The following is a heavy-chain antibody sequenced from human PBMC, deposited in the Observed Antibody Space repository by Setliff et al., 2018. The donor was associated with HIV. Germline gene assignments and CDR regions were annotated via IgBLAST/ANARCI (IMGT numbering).Heavy chain of an antibody. V-gene: IGHV1-3*01. J-gene: IGHJ4*02. CDR3: ARDHPGIAY. CDR2: IHAGSGDT. CDR1: GYTFTNNV. Sequence: ASVQVSCKASGYTFTNNVIHWVRQAPGQRLEWMGWIHAGSGDTQYSQKFQGRVTITRDTSASTVYMELSSLRSEDTAMYYCARDHPGIAYWGQGTMVTVSS.